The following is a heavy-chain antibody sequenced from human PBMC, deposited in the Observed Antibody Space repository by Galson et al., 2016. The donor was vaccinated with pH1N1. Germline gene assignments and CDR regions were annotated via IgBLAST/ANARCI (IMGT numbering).Heavy chain of an antibody. J-gene: IGHJ4*02. CDR2: IKQDGSQI. Sequence: LRLSCAASGFTFSSYWMHWVRQAPGKGLEWVANIKQDGSQIYYVDSVKGRFTISRDNAKNSLYLQMNSLRAEDTALYYCAKVTGYLYGYVDYWGQGTLVTVSS. CDR1: GFTFSSYW. D-gene: IGHD5-18*01. V-gene: IGHV3-7*03. CDR3: AKVTGYLYGYVDY.